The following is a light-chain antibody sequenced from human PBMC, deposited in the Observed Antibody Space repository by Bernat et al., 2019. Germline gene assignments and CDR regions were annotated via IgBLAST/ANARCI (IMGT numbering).Light chain of an antibody. V-gene: IGLV2-14*03. CDR3: YSFTSSHRYV. CDR1: SSDVGGYNF. Sequence: QSALTQPASVSGSPGQSITISCSGSSSDVGGYNFVSWYQQHPGKAPKLMIYDVSDRPSGISDRFSGSKSGNTASLTISGLQAEDEADYYCYSFTSSHRYVFGSGTRVT. J-gene: IGLJ1*01. CDR2: DVS.